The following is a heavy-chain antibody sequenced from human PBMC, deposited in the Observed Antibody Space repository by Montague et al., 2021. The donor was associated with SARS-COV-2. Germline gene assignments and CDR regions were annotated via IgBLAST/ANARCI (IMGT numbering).Heavy chain of an antibody. CDR2: ISYDGSNK. J-gene: IGHJ6*03. V-gene: IGHV3-30-3*01. D-gene: IGHD3-10*01. Sequence: SLRLSCAASGFTFSSYAMHWVRQAPGKGLEWVAVISYDGSNKYYADSVKGRFTISRDNSKNTLYLQMNSLRAEDTALYYCARSSITAPLLTYYYYMDVWGKGTTVTVSS. CDR3: ARSSITAPLLTYYYYMDV. CDR1: GFTFSSYA.